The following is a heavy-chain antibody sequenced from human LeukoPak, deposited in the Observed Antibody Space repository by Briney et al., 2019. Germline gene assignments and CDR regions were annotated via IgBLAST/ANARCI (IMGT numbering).Heavy chain of an antibody. D-gene: IGHD1-26*01. J-gene: IGHJ4*02. CDR1: GFTFSSYG. V-gene: IGHV3-33*01. CDR2: IWYDGSNK. Sequence: PGRSLRLSCAASGFTFSSYGMHWVRQAPGKGLEWVALIWYDGSNKYYTDSVKGRFTISRDNSKNTLYLQMNSLRAEDTAVYYCAGDRATGYFDYWGQGALVTISS. CDR3: AGDRATGYFDY.